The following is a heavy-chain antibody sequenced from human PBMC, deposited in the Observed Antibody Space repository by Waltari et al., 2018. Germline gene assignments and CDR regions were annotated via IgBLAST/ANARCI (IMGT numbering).Heavy chain of an antibody. V-gene: IGHV6-1*01. CDR3: AREYSNSFDY. CDR1: GDSVSANSAT. J-gene: IGHJ4*02. Sequence: QVQLQQSGPGLVKPSQTLSLTCAISGDSVSANSATWSWIRQSPSRGLGWLGRTYYRTYYGSKWYNDYAVSMKGRISINPDTSKNQFSLQLNSVTPEDTVVYYCAREYSNSFDYWGQGALVLVSS. CDR2: TYYRTYYGSKWYN. D-gene: IGHD4-4*01.